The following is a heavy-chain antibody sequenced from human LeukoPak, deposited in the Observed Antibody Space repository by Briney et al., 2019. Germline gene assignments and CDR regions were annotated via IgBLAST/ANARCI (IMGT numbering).Heavy chain of an antibody. CDR1: GFIFPNAW. CDR2: IKNKNSGRTT. Sequence: GGSLRLSCAASGFIFPNAWMHWVRQAPGKGLEWVGRIKNKNSGRTTNYIAPVKGRFTISRDDSKNTLYLEMDSLKTEDTAVYYCVTDGGLLPSYFNYWGQGTLVTVSS. J-gene: IGHJ1*01. CDR3: VTDGGLLPSYFNY. D-gene: IGHD3-16*01. V-gene: IGHV3-15*06.